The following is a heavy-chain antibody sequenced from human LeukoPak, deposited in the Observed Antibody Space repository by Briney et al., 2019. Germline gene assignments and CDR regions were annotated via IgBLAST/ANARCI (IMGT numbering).Heavy chain of an antibody. J-gene: IGHJ5*02. CDR2: IIPIFGTA. CDR3: AKAGCSSTSCRWFDP. V-gene: IGHV1-69*05. Sequence: SVKVSCKASGGTFSSYAISWVRQAPGQGLEWMGRIIPIFGTANYAQKFQGRVTITTDESTSTAYMELSSLRSEDTAVYYCAKAGCSSTSCRWFDPWGQGTLVTVSS. CDR1: GGTFSSYA. D-gene: IGHD2-2*01.